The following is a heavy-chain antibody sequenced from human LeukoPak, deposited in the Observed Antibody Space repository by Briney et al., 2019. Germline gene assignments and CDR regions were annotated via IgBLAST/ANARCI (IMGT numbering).Heavy chain of an antibody. CDR2: ISYDGSNK. V-gene: IGHV3-30-3*01. J-gene: IGHJ4*02. Sequence: PGGSLRLSCAASGFTFSSYAMHWVRQAPGKGLEWVAVISYDGSNKYYADSVKGRFTISRDNSKNTLYLQMNSLRAEDTAVYYCAKAPRVVITPFRFDYWGQGTLVTVSS. CDR3: AKAPRVVITPFRFDY. D-gene: IGHD3-22*01. CDR1: GFTFSSYA.